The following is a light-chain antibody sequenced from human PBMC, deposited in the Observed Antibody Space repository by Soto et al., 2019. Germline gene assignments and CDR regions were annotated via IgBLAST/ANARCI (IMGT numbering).Light chain of an antibody. CDR3: QQSYSRLVT. V-gene: IGKV1-39*01. J-gene: IGKJ1*01. CDR2: AAS. CDR1: ESINSY. Sequence: DIQMTQSPSSLSASVEDRVIITCRASESINSYLNWYQQKPGKAPKLLIYAASSLQSGVPSRFNGSGSETVFTLTINNLQPEDSATYYCQQSYSRLVTFGQGTKVEI.